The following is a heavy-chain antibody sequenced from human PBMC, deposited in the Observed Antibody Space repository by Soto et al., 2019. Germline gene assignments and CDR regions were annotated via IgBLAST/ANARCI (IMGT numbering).Heavy chain of an antibody. J-gene: IGHJ3*02. CDR3: ARSRSAYYFSDAFDM. Sequence: QVQLVESGGGVVQPGRSLRLSCAASGFTFSTSGIHWFRQAPDKGLEWVAVLSYDGSNTYSADSGKGRFTISRDTSKNTMYLQMNSLRPEDKAVYFCARSRSAYYFSDAFDMWGQGTMVTVSS. CDR2: LSYDGSNT. CDR1: GFTFSTSG. D-gene: IGHD3-22*01. V-gene: IGHV3-30*03.